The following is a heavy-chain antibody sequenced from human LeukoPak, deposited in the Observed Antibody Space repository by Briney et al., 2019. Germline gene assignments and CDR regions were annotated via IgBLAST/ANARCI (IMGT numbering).Heavy chain of an antibody. CDR2: IYYGGST. V-gene: IGHV4-39*01. D-gene: IGHD1-1*01. Sequence: SETLSLTCFVSGGSISSSNYYWGWIRQPPGKGLEWIGSIYYGGSTYYNPSLKSRVTISVDTSKNQFSLKLSSVTAADTAVYYCARRTGGASFDYWGQGTLVTVSS. J-gene: IGHJ4*02. CDR3: ARRTGGASFDY. CDR1: GGSISSSNYY.